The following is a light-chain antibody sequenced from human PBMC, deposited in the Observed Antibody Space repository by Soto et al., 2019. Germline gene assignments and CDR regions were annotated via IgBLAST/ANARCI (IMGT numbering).Light chain of an antibody. J-gene: IGKJ1*01. CDR1: QSVSSSY. CDR3: QQYGSSSWT. CDR2: GAS. V-gene: IGKV3-20*01. Sequence: EIVLTQSPGTLSLSPGERATLSCRASQSVSSSYLAWYQQKPGQAPRLLIYGASSRATGIPDRVSGSGSGTEVTLTISRLEPEDFAVYYCQQYGSSSWTFGQGTKVDIK.